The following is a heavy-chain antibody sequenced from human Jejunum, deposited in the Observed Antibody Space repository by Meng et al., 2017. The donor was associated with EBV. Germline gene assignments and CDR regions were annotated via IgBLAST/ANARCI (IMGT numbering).Heavy chain of an antibody. CDR1: GDSVSSDGAA. D-gene: IGHD6-6*01. CDR3: ARDGPQSLSSFDY. V-gene: IGHV6-1*01. Sequence: QGPVQQSGPGLVKPSQTLSLTCAISGDSVSSDGAACNWIRQSPSRGLEWLGRTFYRSRWFYDYAPSVKSRITINSDTSKNQFSLHLDSVTPEDTAVYYCARDGPQSLSSFDYWGQGTLVTVSS. CDR2: TFYRSRWFY. J-gene: IGHJ4*02.